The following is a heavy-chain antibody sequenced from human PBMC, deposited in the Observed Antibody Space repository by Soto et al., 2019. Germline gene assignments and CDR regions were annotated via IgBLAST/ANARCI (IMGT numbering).Heavy chain of an antibody. CDR2: ISGSGGST. J-gene: IGHJ4*02. Sequence: GGSLRLSCAASGFTFSSYAMSWVRQAPGKGLEWVSAISGSGGSTYYADSVKGRFTISRDNSKNTLYLQMNSLRAEDTAVYYCAANYYDSSGYYSDFDYWGQGTLVTVSS. CDR1: GFTFSSYA. V-gene: IGHV3-23*01. CDR3: AANYYDSSGYYSDFDY. D-gene: IGHD3-22*01.